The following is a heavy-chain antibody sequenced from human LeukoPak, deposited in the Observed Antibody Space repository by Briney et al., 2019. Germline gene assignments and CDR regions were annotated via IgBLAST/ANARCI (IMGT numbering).Heavy chain of an antibody. CDR1: GFTVSSNY. D-gene: IGHD3-22*01. V-gene: IGHV3-53*01. CDR3: ARDRAGYYDSSGYGPKKQSYYYYGMDV. Sequence: PGGSLRLSCAASGFTVSSNYMSWVRQAPGKGLEWVSVIYSGGSTYHADSVKGRFTISRDNSKNTLYLQMNSLRAEDTAVYYCARDRAGYYDSSGYGPKKQSYYYYGMDVWGQGTTVTVSS. J-gene: IGHJ6*02. CDR2: IYSGGST.